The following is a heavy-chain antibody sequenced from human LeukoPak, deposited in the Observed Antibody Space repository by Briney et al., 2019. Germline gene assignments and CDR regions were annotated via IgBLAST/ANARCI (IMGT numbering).Heavy chain of an antibody. CDR3: AAGRPYSLLDY. Sequence: GASVKVSCTVSGSSLTELSLYWVRQAPGKGLEWMGGFDVIDGETFYAQKFQGRVTMTEDSSADTAYMELRSLTSDDTALYYCAAGRPYSLLDYWGQVTLVTVSS. CDR1: GSSLTELS. V-gene: IGHV1-24*01. D-gene: IGHD5-18*01. CDR2: FDVIDGET. J-gene: IGHJ4*02.